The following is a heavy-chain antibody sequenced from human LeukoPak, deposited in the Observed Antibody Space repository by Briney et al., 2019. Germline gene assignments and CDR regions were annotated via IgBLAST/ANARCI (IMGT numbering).Heavy chain of an antibody. D-gene: IGHD2-15*01. Sequence: GGSLRLSCAASGFTFSSYATHWVRQAPGKGLEWVAVISYDGSNKYYADSVKGRFTISRDNSKNTLYLQMNSLRAEDTAVYYCARTAGWYSSRNAFDIWGQGTMVTVSS. CDR3: ARTAGWYSSRNAFDI. CDR1: GFTFSSYA. V-gene: IGHV3-30*04. CDR2: ISYDGSNK. J-gene: IGHJ3*02.